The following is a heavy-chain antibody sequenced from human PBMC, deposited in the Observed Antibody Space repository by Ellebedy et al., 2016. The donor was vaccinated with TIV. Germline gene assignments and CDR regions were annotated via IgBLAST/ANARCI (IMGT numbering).Heavy chain of an antibody. CDR1: GYSISSNNW. CDR2: IYYSGSI. Sequence: MPSETLSLTCAVSGYSISSNNWWGWIRQPPGKGLEWIGYIYYSGSIYYNPSLKSRVTMSVDTSKNQFSLKLSSVTAVDTALYYCARIGYCSTGSCSGAFDIWGQGTMVTVSS. V-gene: IGHV4-28*05. CDR3: ARIGYCSTGSCSGAFDI. D-gene: IGHD2-15*01. J-gene: IGHJ3*02.